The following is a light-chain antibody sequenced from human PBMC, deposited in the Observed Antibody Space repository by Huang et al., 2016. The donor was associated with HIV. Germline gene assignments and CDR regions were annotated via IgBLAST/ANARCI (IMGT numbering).Light chain of an antibody. CDR2: VAS. Sequence: IQLTQSPSSLSASVGDRVTITCRASPVISTYLAWYQQKPGKAPKLLIYVASTLQSGVPSRFSGSGSGTDCTLTISGLQPEDVATYYCQQLNTYPFTFGPGTKVDIK. CDR3: QQLNTYPFT. CDR1: PVISTY. J-gene: IGKJ3*01. V-gene: IGKV1-9*01.